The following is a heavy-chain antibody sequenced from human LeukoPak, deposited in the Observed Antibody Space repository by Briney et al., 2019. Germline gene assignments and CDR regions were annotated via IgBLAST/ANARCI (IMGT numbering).Heavy chain of an antibody. CDR1: GVTSSSYS. V-gene: IGHV3-21*01. Sequence: VRSLRLSCAASGVTSSSYSMTRVRQAPGNRLEWVSSISSSSSYIYYADSVKGRFTISRYNAKNSLYLQMNSLRAEDTAVYYCARDGITIFGVVIGVVFDYWGQGTLVTVSS. CDR3: ARDGITIFGVVIGVVFDY. CDR2: ISSSSSYI. D-gene: IGHD3-3*01. J-gene: IGHJ4*02.